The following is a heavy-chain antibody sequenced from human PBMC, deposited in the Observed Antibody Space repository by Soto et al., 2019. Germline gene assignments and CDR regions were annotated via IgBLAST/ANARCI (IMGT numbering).Heavy chain of an antibody. J-gene: IGHJ6*02. CDR1: GYTFTGYY. D-gene: IGHD2-15*01. CDR2: INPNSGGT. Sequence: GASVKVSCKASGYTFTGYYMHWVRQAPGQGLEWMGWINPNSGGTNYAQKFQGRVTMTRDTSISTAHVELSRLRSDDTAVYYCAIDCSGGSCYSRAKRYYYYYYGMDVWG. CDR3: AIDCSGGSCYSRAKRYYYYYYGMDV. V-gene: IGHV1-2*02.